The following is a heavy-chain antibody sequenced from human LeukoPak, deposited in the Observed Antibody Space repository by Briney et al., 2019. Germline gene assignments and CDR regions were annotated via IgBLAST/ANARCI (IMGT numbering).Heavy chain of an antibody. CDR1: GFTFSTYG. D-gene: IGHD6-6*01. CDR2: ITNTCGDT. CDR3: AKRVSYSSSAAYFDS. V-gene: IGHV3-23*01. J-gene: IGHJ4*02. Sequence: GGSLRLSCAVSGFTFSTYGMNWVRKAPGKGLEWVSSITNTCGDTYYSDSVKGRSTVSRENTHNKQYLQMNSLRAEDTTVYHCAKRVSYSSSAAYFDSCGQGTLVTVSS.